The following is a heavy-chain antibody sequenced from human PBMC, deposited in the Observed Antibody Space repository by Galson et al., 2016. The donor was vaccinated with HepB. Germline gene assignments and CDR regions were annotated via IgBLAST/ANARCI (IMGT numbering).Heavy chain of an antibody. CDR3: AKDLSSSWLTHYYYAVDV. CDR1: GFAFTEYV. J-gene: IGHJ6*02. V-gene: IGHV3-30*18. Sequence: SLRLSCAASGFAFTEYVMHWVRQAPGKGLEWVAVISYGGHDKDYADSVKGRFTISRDNSKNTLYLQMDSLRPEDTAVYYCAKDLSSSWLTHYYYAVDVWGQGTTVTISS. CDR2: ISYGGHDK. D-gene: IGHD6-13*01.